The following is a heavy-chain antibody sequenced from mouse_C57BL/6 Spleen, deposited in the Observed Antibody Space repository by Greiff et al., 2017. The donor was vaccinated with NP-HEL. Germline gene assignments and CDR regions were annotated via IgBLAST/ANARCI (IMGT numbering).Heavy chain of an antibody. Sequence: VQLQQSGAELVRPGASVTLSCKASGYTFTDYEMHWVKQTPVHGLEWIGAIDPETGGTAYNQKFKGKAILTADKSSSTAYMELRSLTSEDSAVYYCTRCRFWFLDYWGQGTTLTVSS. D-gene: IGHD2-2*01. V-gene: IGHV1-15*01. CDR2: IDPETGGT. CDR1: GYTFTDYE. CDR3: TRCRFWFLDY. J-gene: IGHJ2*01.